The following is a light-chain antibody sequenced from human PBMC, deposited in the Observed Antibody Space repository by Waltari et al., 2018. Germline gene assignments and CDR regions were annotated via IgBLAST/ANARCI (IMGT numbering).Light chain of an antibody. V-gene: IGLV1-44*01. CDR1: HSHIVRHA. CDR2: TDN. Sequence: QSVLTQPPSASGTPGQRVTISCSGSHSHIVRHAVNWYQPLPETAPKLLIYTDNQRPSGVPDRFSGSKSGTSASLAISGLQSEDEADYHCATWDDSLNAWVFGGGTKVTVL. CDR3: ATWDDSLNAWV. J-gene: IGLJ3*02.